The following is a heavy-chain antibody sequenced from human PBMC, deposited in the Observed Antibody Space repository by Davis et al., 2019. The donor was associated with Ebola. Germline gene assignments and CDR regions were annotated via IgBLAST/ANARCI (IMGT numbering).Heavy chain of an antibody. Sequence: ASVPVSCKASGYTFTSYHINWVRQATGQGLEWMGWISVYKGNTNYAQKLQGRATMTTDTSTSTAYMELSSLRSEDTAVYYCANSGAQGPYYYYGMDVWGQGTTVTVSS. V-gene: IGHV1-18*01. CDR1: GYTFTSYH. CDR2: ISVYKGNT. J-gene: IGHJ6*02. CDR3: ANSGAQGPYYYYGMDV. D-gene: IGHD1-26*01.